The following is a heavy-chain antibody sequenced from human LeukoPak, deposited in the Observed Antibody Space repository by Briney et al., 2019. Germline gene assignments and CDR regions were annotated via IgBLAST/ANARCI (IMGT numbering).Heavy chain of an antibody. CDR3: ARHMYHYDSSGYYQSEYFQY. CDR2: IYYSGST. Sequence: SETLSLTCTVSGGSISSGGYYWSWIRQHPGKGLEWIGYIYYSGSTYYNPSLKSRLTISVDTSKNQFSLKLSSMTAADTAVYYCARHMYHYDSSGYYQSEYFQYWGQGTLVTVSS. CDR1: GGSISSGGYY. J-gene: IGHJ1*01. D-gene: IGHD3-22*01. V-gene: IGHV4-31*03.